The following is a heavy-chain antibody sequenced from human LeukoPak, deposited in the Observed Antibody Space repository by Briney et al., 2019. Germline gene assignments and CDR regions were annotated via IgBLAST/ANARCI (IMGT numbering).Heavy chain of an antibody. V-gene: IGHV4-59*11. CDR1: GGSISSHY. Sequence: PSETLSLTCTVSGGSISSHYWSWIRQPPGKGLEWIGYIYYSGSTNYNPSLKSRVTISVDTSKNQFSLKLSSVTAADTAVYYCARKIAAAEWYFDLWGRGTLVIVSS. CDR2: IYYSGST. CDR3: ARKIAAAEWYFDL. J-gene: IGHJ2*01. D-gene: IGHD6-13*01.